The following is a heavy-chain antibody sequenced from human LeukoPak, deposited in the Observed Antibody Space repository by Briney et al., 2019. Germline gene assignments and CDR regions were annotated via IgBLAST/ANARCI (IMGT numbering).Heavy chain of an antibody. CDR1: GFTFSSYE. V-gene: IGHV3-48*03. J-gene: IGHJ5*02. D-gene: IGHD2-15*01. CDR2: ISSSGSTI. Sequence: GGSLRLSCAASGFTFSSYEMNWVRQAPGKGLEWVSYISSSGSTIYSADSVKGRFSISRDNAKNSLYLQMNSLRAEDTAVYYCARGLPRPLGYCSGGSCDGWFDPWGQGTLVTVSS. CDR3: ARGLPRPLGYCSGGSCDGWFDP.